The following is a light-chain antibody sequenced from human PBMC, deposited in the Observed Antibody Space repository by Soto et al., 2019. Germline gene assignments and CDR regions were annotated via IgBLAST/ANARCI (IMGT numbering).Light chain of an antibody. J-gene: IGKJ1*01. CDR1: QTVLYSSTNENY. CDR2: WAS. V-gene: IGKV4-1*01. Sequence: DIVMTQSPDSLAVSLGERATINCKSSQTVLYSSTNENYLAWYQLKPGQPPKLLISWASTRESGVPDRFRGSGSGPDSALTMSCLLAEDVVAYFCKQYRNIRLTFGRGTRVDIK. CDR3: KQYRNIRLT.